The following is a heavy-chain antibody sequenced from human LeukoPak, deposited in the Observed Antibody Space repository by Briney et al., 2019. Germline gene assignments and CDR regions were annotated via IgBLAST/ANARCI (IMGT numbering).Heavy chain of an antibody. CDR2: ISSSSSYI. CDR1: GFTFSSYS. J-gene: IGHJ4*02. CDR3: ARDYGSGTYYFDY. V-gene: IGHV3-21*01. Sequence: GGSLRLSCAASGFTFSSYSMNWVRQAPGKRLEWVSSISSSSSYIYYADSVKGRFTLSRDNAKNSLYLQMNSLRAEDTAVYYCARDYGSGTYYFDYWGQGTLVTVSS. D-gene: IGHD3-10*01.